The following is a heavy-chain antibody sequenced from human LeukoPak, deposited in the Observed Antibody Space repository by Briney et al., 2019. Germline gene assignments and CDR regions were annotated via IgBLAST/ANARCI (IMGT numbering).Heavy chain of an antibody. D-gene: IGHD1-26*01. CDR1: GFTFSSYW. CDR2: ISASGDVT. Sequence: GGSLRLSCAVSGFTFSSYWMSWVRQAPGKGLEWVSGISASGDVTFHADPVKGRFTISRDNSKNTLYLQMNSLRAEDTAEYYCAKSLLTTASGTGRAFDIWGQGTMVTVSS. CDR3: AKSLLTTASGTGRAFDI. J-gene: IGHJ3*02. V-gene: IGHV3-23*01.